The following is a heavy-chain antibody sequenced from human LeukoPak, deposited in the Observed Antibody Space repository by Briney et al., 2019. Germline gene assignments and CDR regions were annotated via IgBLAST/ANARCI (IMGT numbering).Heavy chain of an antibody. CDR2: MNPNSGNT. Sequence: ASVKVSCKASGYTSTSYDINWVRQATGQGLEWMGWMNPNSGNTGYAQKFQGRVTMTRNTSISTAYMELSSLRSENTAVYYCARAPRGRITMVRGARPYYFDYWGQGTLVTVSS. D-gene: IGHD3-10*01. J-gene: IGHJ4*02. CDR1: GYTSTSYD. CDR3: ARAPRGRITMVRGARPYYFDY. V-gene: IGHV1-8*01.